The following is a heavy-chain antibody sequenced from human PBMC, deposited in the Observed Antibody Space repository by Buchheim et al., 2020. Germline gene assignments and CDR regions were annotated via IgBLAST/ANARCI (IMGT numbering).Heavy chain of an antibody. CDR3: AKSGSGSYTPSYYYYGMDV. CDR1: GFTFSSYA. V-gene: IGHV3-23*01. CDR2: ISGSGGST. Sequence: EVQLLESGGGLVQPGGSLRLSCAASGFTFSSYAMSWVRQAPGKGLEWVSAISGSGGSTYYADPVKGRFTISRDNSKNTLYLQMNSLRAEDTAVYYCAKSGSGSYTPSYYYYGMDVWGQGTT. D-gene: IGHD3-10*01. J-gene: IGHJ6*02.